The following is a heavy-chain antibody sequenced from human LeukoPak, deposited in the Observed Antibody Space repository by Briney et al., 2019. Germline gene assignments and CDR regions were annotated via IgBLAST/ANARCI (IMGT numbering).Heavy chain of an antibody. J-gene: IGHJ5*02. Sequence: ASVTLSCKASGGTFSSYAISWVRQAPGLELGWMGRILPILGIANYAQKLQGRVTITADKSTSTAYMELSSLRSEDTAVYYCARDRNVDTAMVTGNWFDPWGQGTLVTVSS. V-gene: IGHV1-69*04. CDR1: GGTFSSYA. D-gene: IGHD5-18*01. CDR2: ILPILGIA. CDR3: ARDRNVDTAMVTGNWFDP.